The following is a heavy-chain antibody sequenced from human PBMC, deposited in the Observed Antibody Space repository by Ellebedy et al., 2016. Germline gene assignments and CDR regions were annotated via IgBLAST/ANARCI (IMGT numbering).Heavy chain of an antibody. Sequence: ASVKVSCRASGYTFTGYYMNWVRQAPGQGLEWMGWINPNSGGTNYAQKFQGRVTMTRDTSISTAYMELSRLRSDDTAVYYCARDSETLYYGSGVSWFDPWGQGTLVTVSS. CDR3: ARDSETLYYGSGVSWFDP. CDR1: GYTFTGYY. D-gene: IGHD3-10*01. V-gene: IGHV1-2*02. J-gene: IGHJ5*02. CDR2: INPNSGGT.